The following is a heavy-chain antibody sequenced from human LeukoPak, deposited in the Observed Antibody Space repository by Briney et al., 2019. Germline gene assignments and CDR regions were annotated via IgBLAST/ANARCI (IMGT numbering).Heavy chain of an antibody. CDR3: ASIRGTFGY. CDR1: GFTFSDHF. CDR2: TRNKANSYIT. J-gene: IGHJ4*02. Sequence: GGSLRLSCAASGFTFSDHFLDWVRQAPGKGLEWVGRTRNKANSYITEYAASVKGRFTISRDDPKNSLYLQMSSLKTDDTAMYYCASIRGTFGYWGQGTLVTVSS. D-gene: IGHD1-26*01. V-gene: IGHV3-72*01.